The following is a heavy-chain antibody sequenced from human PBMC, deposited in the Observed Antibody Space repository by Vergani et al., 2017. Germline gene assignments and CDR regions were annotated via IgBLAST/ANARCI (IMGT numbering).Heavy chain of an antibody. CDR1: GFTVSSNY. Sequence: EVQLVESGGGLVQPGGSLRLSCAASGFTVSSNYMSWVRQAPGKGLEWVSVIYSGGSTYYADSVKGRFTISRDNSKNTLYLQMNSLRAEDTAVYYCARAGGYCSGGSCYPHGVTFFDYWGQGTLVTVSS. CDR3: ARAGGYCSGGSCYPHGVTFFDY. D-gene: IGHD2-15*01. CDR2: IYSGGST. J-gene: IGHJ4*02. V-gene: IGHV3-66*01.